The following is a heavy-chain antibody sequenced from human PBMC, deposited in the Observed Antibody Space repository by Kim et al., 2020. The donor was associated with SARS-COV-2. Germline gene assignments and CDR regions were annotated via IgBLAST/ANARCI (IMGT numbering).Heavy chain of an antibody. CDR3: ARVHSGYSYYFDY. J-gene: IGHJ4*02. Sequence: SETLSLTCTVSGYSISSGYYWGWIRQPPGKGLEWIGSIYHSGSTYYNPSLKSRVTISVDTSKNQFSLKLSSVTAADTAVYYCARVHSGYSYYFDYWGQGT. V-gene: IGHV4-38-2*02. CDR2: IYHSGST. D-gene: IGHD3-22*01. CDR1: GYSISSGYY.